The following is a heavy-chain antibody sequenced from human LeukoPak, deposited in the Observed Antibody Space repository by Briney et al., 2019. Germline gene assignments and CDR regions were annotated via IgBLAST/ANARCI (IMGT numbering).Heavy chain of an antibody. CDR2: ISAYNGNT. J-gene: IGHJ4*02. Sequence: ASVKVSCKASGYTFTSYGISWVRQAPGQGLEWMGWISAYNGNTNYAQKLQGRVTMTTDTSTSTAYMELRSLRSDDTAVYYCARYKYDILTGYYNPLLDWGQGTLVTVSS. D-gene: IGHD3-9*01. CDR3: ARYKYDILTGYYNPLLD. CDR1: GYTFTSYG. V-gene: IGHV1-18*01.